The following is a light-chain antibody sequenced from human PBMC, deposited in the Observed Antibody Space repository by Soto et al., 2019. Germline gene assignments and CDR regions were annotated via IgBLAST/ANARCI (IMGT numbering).Light chain of an antibody. Sequence: EIVMTQSPTTLSVSPGERATLSCRASHRISSNLAWYQQKPGQAPRLLIYGASTRATGIPARFSGSGSWTEFTLTISSLQSEDFAVYYCQQYNNWPLTFGQGTKVEIK. CDR3: QQYNNWPLT. J-gene: IGKJ1*01. CDR2: GAS. CDR1: HRISSN. V-gene: IGKV3-15*01.